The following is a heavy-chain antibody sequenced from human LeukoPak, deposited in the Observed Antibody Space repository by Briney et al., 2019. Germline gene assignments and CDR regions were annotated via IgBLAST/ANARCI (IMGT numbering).Heavy chain of an antibody. Sequence: GGSLRLSCAASAFTFSSYSMVWVRQAPGKGLEWVSLISSGGDYINYADSVKGRFTISRDNAKNSLYLQMHSLRAEDTAVYYCARDDTITTLDYWGQGTLVTVSS. CDR2: ISSGGDYI. CDR3: ARDDTITTLDY. D-gene: IGHD4-11*01. V-gene: IGHV3-21*01. J-gene: IGHJ4*02. CDR1: AFTFSSYS.